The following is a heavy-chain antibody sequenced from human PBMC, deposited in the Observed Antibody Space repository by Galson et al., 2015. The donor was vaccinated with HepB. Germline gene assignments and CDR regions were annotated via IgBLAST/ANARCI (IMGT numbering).Heavy chain of an antibody. J-gene: IGHJ4*02. V-gene: IGHV3-15*01. CDR3: KTDLLNSLFGAPNDIDH. CDR1: GFTFNNAW. D-gene: IGHD3-3*01. CDR2: IKSQTHGGTA. Sequence: SLRLSCATSGFTFNNAWMSWVRQAPGKGPEWVGRIKSQTHGGTADYAAPVKGRFSISRDDSKNTLYLQMNNLRTEDTAVYYCKTDLLNSLFGAPNDIDHWGQGILVTVSS.